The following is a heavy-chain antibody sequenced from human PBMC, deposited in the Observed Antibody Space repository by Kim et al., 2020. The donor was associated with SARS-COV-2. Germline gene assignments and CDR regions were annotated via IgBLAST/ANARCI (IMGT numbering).Heavy chain of an antibody. J-gene: IGHJ4*02. CDR2: IKTDGSAT. V-gene: IGHV3-74*01. Sequence: GGSLRLSCAASGFTFSSYWMHWVRQAPGKGLVWVSRIKTDGSATSYADSVKGRFTVSRDNAKNTLYLQMNSLRAEDTAVYYCATELLYTTSGDYGEDYWGQGTLVTVSS. CDR1: GFTFSSYW. CDR3: ATELLYTTSGDYGEDY. D-gene: IGHD3-10*01.